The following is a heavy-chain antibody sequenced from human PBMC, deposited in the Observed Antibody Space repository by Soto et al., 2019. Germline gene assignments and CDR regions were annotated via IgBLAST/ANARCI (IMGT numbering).Heavy chain of an antibody. Sequence: GGSLRLSCAASGFTFDDYAMHWVRQAPGKGLEWVSGINWNSGSIGYADSVRGRFTISRDNAKNSLYLQMNSLRAEDTALYYCAKAQWLELDSWGQGTLVTVSS. CDR2: INWNSGSI. J-gene: IGHJ4*02. V-gene: IGHV3-9*01. D-gene: IGHD6-19*01. CDR3: AKAQWLELDS. CDR1: GFTFDDYA.